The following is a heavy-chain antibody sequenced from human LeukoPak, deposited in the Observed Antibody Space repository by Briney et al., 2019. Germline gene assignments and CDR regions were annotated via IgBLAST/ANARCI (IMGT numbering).Heavy chain of an antibody. CDR3: ASGVDRVVIAAPFDY. CDR2: IYSGGST. J-gene: IGHJ4*02. V-gene: IGHV3-66*01. D-gene: IGHD3-3*01. CDR1: GFTVSSNY. Sequence: GGSLRLSCAASGFTVSSNYMSWVRQAPGKGLEWVSVIYSGGSTYYADSVKGRFIISRDNSKNTLYLQMNSLRAEDTAVYYCASGVDRVVIAAPFDYWGQGTLVTVSS.